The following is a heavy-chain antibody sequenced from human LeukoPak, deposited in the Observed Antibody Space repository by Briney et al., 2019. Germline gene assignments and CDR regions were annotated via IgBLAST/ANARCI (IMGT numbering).Heavy chain of an antibody. J-gene: IGHJ4*02. CDR2: ISAYNGNT. V-gene: IGHV1-18*01. Sequence: ASVKVSCKASGYTFTSYGISWVRQAPGQGLEWMGWISAYNGNTNYAQKLQGRVTMTTDTSTSTAYMELSSLRSEDTAVYYCARDYWDYYDSSGFDYWGQGTLVTVSS. CDR3: ARDYWDYYDSSGFDY. CDR1: GYTFTSYG. D-gene: IGHD3-22*01.